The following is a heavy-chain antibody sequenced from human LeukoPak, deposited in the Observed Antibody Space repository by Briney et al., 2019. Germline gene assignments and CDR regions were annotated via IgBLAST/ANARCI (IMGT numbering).Heavy chain of an antibody. CDR2: IYYTGGT. CDR1: GGSISGYY. D-gene: IGHD2-8*01. CDR3: ARHGPSDCTKFSCPFEN. J-gene: IGHJ4*02. V-gene: IGHV4-59*08. Sequence: SETLSLTCTVSGGSISGYYWSWVRQSPGKGLEWLGYIYYTGGTSYNPSFKSRVTLSVDTSKNHFFLRVTSVTAADTAMYFCARHGPSDCTKFSCPFENWGQGILVTVSS.